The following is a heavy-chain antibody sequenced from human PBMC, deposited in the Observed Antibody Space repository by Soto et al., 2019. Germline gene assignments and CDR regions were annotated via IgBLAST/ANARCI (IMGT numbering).Heavy chain of an antibody. V-gene: IGHV4-59*08. J-gene: IGHJ6*03. CDR3: ARTVLGPDLLADSFVDYYYYMDV. CDR1: GGSISSYY. Sequence: SETLSLTCTVSGGSISSYYWSWIRQPPGKGLEWIGYIYYTGSTSYNPSLKRRVTFSADSSRGQFSLRLNSVTAADTAVYYCARTVLGPDLLADSFVDYYYYMDVWGQGTTVTVSS. CDR2: IYYTGST. D-gene: IGHD3-9*01.